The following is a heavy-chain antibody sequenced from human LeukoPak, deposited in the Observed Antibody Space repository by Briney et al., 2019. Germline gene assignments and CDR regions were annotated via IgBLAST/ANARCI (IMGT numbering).Heavy chain of an antibody. J-gene: IGHJ4*02. CDR1: GGSISSGDYY. D-gene: IGHD5-12*01. CDR3: ARGGGYTPSYFDY. CDR2: IYYSGST. Sequence: ASQTLSLTCTVSGGSISSGDYYWSWIRQPPGKALEWIGYIYYSGSTYYNPSLKSRVTISVDTSKNQFSLKLSSVTAADPAVYYCARGGGYTPSYFDYWGQGTLVTVSS. V-gene: IGHV4-30-4*01.